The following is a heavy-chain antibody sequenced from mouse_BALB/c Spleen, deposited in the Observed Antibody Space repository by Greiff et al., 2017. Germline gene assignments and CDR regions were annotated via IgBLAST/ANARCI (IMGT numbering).Heavy chain of an antibody. CDR2: IDPANGNT. Sequence: EVQLQQSGAELVKPGASVKLSCTASGFNIKDTYMHWVKQRPEQGLEWIGRIDPANGNTKYDPKFQGKATITADTSSNTAYLQLSSLTSEDTAVDYCARADGSSVLRCFDVWGAGTTVTVSS. D-gene: IGHD1-1*01. J-gene: IGHJ1*01. V-gene: IGHV14-3*02. CDR1: GFNIKDTY. CDR3: ARADGSSVLRCFDV.